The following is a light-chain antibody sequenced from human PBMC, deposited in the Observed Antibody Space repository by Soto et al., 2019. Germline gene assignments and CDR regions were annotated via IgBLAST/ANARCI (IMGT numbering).Light chain of an antibody. CDR3: QQTNTFPRT. J-gene: IGKJ1*01. CDR2: AAS. V-gene: IGKV1-12*01. Sequence: DIHMTQSPSSVSASVGDRVTITCRASQDISSWLAWYQQKPGKAPELLIYAASSLQSGVPSRFSGSESGTDFTLTIDSLQPEDVATYFCQQTNTFPRTFGQGTKVDIK. CDR1: QDISSW.